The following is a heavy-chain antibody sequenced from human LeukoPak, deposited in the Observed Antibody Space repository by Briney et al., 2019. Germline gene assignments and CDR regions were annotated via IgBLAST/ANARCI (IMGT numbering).Heavy chain of an antibody. CDR2: SYYSGST. CDR3: ARGADSSGYYSIFYFDY. CDR1: GGSISSYY. D-gene: IGHD3-22*01. J-gene: IGHJ4*02. Sequence: PSETLSLTCTVSGGSISSYYWNWIRQPPGKGLEWIGYSYYSGSTNYNPSLKSRVTISVDTSKNQCSLKRSSVTAADTAVYYCARGADSSGYYSIFYFDYWGQGTLVTVSS. V-gene: IGHV4-59*01.